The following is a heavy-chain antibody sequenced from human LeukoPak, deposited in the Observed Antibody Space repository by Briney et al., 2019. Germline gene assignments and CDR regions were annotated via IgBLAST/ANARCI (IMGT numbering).Heavy chain of an antibody. Sequence: SETLSLTCTVSGGSISYYYWSWIRQPPGKGLEWIGYIYYSGSTNYNPSLKSRVTISVDTSKNQFSLKLSSVTAADTAVYYCARDCGGDCYSFDYWGQGTLVTVSS. V-gene: IGHV4-59*01. CDR2: IYYSGST. J-gene: IGHJ4*02. D-gene: IGHD2-21*02. CDR1: GGSISYYY. CDR3: ARDCGGDCYSFDY.